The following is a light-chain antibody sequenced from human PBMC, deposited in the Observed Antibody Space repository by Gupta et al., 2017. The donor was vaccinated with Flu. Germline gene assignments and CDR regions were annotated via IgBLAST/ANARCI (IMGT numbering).Light chain of an antibody. Sequence: ESEGTQTPATLSLSPGERATLSCRASQSVSSYLAWYQQKPGQAPRLLIYDASNRATGIPARFSGSGSGTDFTLTISSLEPEDFAVYYCQKRSNWPPYTFGQGSKLEIK. CDR2: DAS. CDR3: QKRSNWPPYT. CDR1: QSVSSY. V-gene: IGKV3-11*01. J-gene: IGKJ2*01.